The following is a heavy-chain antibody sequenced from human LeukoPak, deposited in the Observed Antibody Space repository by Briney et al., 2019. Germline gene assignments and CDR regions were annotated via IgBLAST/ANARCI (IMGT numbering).Heavy chain of an antibody. CDR1: GGSISSYY. Sequence: PSETLSLTCSVSGGSISSYYWSWIRQPPGKGLEWIGYIYYSGSTSYNPSLKSRVTISVDMSKNQFSLKLSSVTAADTAVYYCARAVTYFYDSSGYPTLDYWRQGTLVTVPS. V-gene: IGHV4-59*08. J-gene: IGHJ4*02. CDR2: IYYSGST. D-gene: IGHD3-22*01. CDR3: ARAVTYFYDSSGYPTLDY.